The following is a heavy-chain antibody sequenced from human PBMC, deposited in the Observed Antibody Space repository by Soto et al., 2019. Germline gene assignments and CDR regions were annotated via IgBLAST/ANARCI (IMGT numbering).Heavy chain of an antibody. Sequence: SETLSLTCTFSGGSVISGSYYWSWIRQPPGKGLEWIGYIYYSGSTNYNPSLKSRVTISVDTSKNQFSLKLSSVTAADTAVYYCARDRFAGTTGGYYYYYGMDVWGQGTTVTVSS. CDR2: IYYSGST. CDR1: GGSVISGSYY. D-gene: IGHD1-7*01. J-gene: IGHJ6*02. CDR3: ARDRFAGTTGGYYYYYGMDV. V-gene: IGHV4-61*01.